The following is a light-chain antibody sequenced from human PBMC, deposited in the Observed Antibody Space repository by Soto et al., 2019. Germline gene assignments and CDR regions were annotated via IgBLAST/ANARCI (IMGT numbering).Light chain of an antibody. Sequence: DIQMTQSPSPLSASVGDRITITCRASQSIDKFLSWYQQKPGKAPNLLISPASTLQPGVPSRFSGSGSGTDFTLTISSLQPEDFATYFCQQTYNLPWTFGQGTTVEIK. V-gene: IGKV1-39*01. CDR2: PAS. J-gene: IGKJ1*01. CDR3: QQTYNLPWT. CDR1: QSIDKF.